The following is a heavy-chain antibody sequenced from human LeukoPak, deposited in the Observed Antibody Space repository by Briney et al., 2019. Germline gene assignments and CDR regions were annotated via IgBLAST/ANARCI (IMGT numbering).Heavy chain of an antibody. J-gene: IGHJ6*02. V-gene: IGHV1-69*13. CDR1: GGTFSSYA. CDR3: AREGLTTVNRYYYYGMDV. Sequence: ASVKVSCKASGGTFSSYAISWVRQAPGQGLEWMGGIIPIFGTANYAQKFQGRVTITADESTSTAYMELSSLRSEDTAVYYCAREGLTTVNRYYYYGMDVWGQGTTVTVSS. D-gene: IGHD4-17*01. CDR2: IIPIFGTA.